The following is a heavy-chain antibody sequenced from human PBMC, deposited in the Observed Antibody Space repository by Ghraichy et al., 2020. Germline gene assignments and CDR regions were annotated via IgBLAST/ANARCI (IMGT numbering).Heavy chain of an antibody. CDR2: IYYSGST. CDR3: ARGGSGKKAPTKDIVVVPAAIGMDV. Sequence: SETLSLTCTVSGGSVSSGSYYWSWIRQPPGKGLEWIGYIYYSGSTNYNPSLKSRVTISVDTSKNQFSLKLSSVTAADTAVYYCARGGSGKKAPTKDIVVVPAAIGMDVWGQGTTVTVSS. D-gene: IGHD2-2*01. V-gene: IGHV4-61*01. CDR1: GGSVSSGSYY. J-gene: IGHJ6*02.